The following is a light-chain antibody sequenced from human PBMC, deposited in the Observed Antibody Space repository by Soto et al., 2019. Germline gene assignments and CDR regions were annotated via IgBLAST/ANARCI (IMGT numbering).Light chain of an antibody. J-gene: IGLJ1*01. V-gene: IGLV1-44*01. Sequence: QSVLTQPLSASGTPGQMVTISCSGSSSNIGSNTVNWYQQLPGTAPKLLIYSNNQRPSGVPDRFSGSKSGTSASLAISGLQSEDEADYYCAAWDDSLNGYVFGTGTKVTVL. CDR3: AAWDDSLNGYV. CDR1: SSNIGSNT. CDR2: SNN.